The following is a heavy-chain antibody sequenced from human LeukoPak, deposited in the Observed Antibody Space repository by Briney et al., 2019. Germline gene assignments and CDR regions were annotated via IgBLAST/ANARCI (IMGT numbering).Heavy chain of an antibody. V-gene: IGHV3-9*03. Sequence: PGGSLRLSCAASGFTFDDYAMHWVRQAPGKGLEWVSGISWNSGSIGYADSVKGRFTISRDNAKNSLYLQMNSLRAEDMALYYCAKARYSSSRARGELGYWGQGTLVTVSS. D-gene: IGHD6-13*01. CDR1: GFTFDDYA. CDR3: AKARYSSSRARGELGY. J-gene: IGHJ4*02. CDR2: ISWNSGSI.